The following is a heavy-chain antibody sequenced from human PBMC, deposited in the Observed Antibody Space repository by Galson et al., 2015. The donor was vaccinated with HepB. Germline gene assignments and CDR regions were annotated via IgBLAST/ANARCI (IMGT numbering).Heavy chain of an antibody. CDR1: GFTFSSYG. Sequence: SLRLSCAASGFTFSSYGMHWVRQAPGKGLEWVAVISYDGSNKYYADSVEGRFTISRDNSKNTLYLQMNSLRAEDTAVYYCAKIAEDQGSTSHSFGWWWFDPWGQGTLVTVSS. CDR3: AKIAEDQGSTSHSFGWWWFDP. D-gene: IGHD2-2*01. V-gene: IGHV3-30*18. CDR2: ISYDGSNK. J-gene: IGHJ5*02.